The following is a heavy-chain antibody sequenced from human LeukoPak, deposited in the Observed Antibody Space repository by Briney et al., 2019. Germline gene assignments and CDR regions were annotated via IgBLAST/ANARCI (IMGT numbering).Heavy chain of an antibody. CDR1: GFTFSSYW. CDR2: VNSDESIT. V-gene: IGHV3-74*01. D-gene: IGHD3-3*02. J-gene: IGHJ6*02. CDR3: ARGHLPTPRSAMDV. Sequence: PGGSLRLSRAASGFTFSSYWVHWVRQAPGKGLVWVLRVNSDESITTYADSVNGRFTISRDNAKNTLYLQMKSLRAEDTAVYYCARGHLPTPRSAMDVWGQGTTVTVSS.